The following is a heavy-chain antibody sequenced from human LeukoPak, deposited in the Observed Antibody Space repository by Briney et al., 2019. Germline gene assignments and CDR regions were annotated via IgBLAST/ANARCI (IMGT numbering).Heavy chain of an antibody. CDR1: GYTFTGYY. CDR3: ARVLSGWLQYDIGLFDY. D-gene: IGHD5-24*01. V-gene: IGHV1-2*02. J-gene: IGHJ4*02. Sequence: ASVKVSCKASGYTFTGYYMHWVRQAPGQGLEWMGWINPNSGGTNYAQKFQGRVTMTRDTSISTAYMELSRLRSDDTAVYYCARVLSGWLQYDIGLFDYWGQGTPVTVSS. CDR2: INPNSGGT.